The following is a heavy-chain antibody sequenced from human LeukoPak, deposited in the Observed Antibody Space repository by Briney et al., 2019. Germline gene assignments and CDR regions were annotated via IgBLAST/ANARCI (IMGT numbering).Heavy chain of an antibody. CDR2: ISSSSSTI. Sequence: GGSLRLSCAASGFTFSSYSMNWVRQAPGKGLEWVSYISSSSSTIYYADSVKGRFTISRDNAKNSLYLQMNSLRAEDTAVYYCARAYGDYFWDWFDPWGQGTLVTVSS. CDR1: GFTFSSYS. D-gene: IGHD4-17*01. J-gene: IGHJ5*02. CDR3: ARAYGDYFWDWFDP. V-gene: IGHV3-48*01.